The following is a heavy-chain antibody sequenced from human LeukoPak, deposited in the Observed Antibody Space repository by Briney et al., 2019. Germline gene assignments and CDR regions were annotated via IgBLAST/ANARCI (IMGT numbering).Heavy chain of an antibody. CDR3: AKVPSGSYYQVYHYYMDV. CDR1: GGSFTNYY. D-gene: IGHD1-26*01. CDR2: ISGSGGST. J-gene: IGHJ6*03. V-gene: IGHV3-23*01. Sequence: ETLSLTCGVYGGSFTNYYWSWVRQAPGEGLEWVSAISGSGGSTYYADSVKGRFTISRDNSKNTLYLQMNSLRAEDTAVYYCAKVPSGSYYQVYHYYMDVWGKGTTVTVSS.